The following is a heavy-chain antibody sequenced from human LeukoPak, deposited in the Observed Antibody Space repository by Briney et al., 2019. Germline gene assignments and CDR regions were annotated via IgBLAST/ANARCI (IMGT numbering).Heavy chain of an antibody. Sequence: GGSLRLSCAASGFIFSSYSMNWVRQAPGKGLEWVSSISSSSSYIYYADSVKGRFTISRDNAKNSLYLQMNSLRAEDTAVYYCARGAYCSGGRCPGAFDIWGQGTMVTVSS. J-gene: IGHJ3*02. V-gene: IGHV3-21*01. D-gene: IGHD2-15*01. CDR3: ARGAYCSGGRCPGAFDI. CDR1: GFIFSSYS. CDR2: ISSSSSYI.